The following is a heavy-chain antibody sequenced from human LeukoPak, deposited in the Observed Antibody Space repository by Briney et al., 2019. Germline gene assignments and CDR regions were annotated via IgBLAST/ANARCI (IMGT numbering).Heavy chain of an antibody. CDR1: GFTFSSYW. V-gene: IGHV3-7*01. CDR3: ASEDDDLYYFDY. Sequence: GGSLRLSCAASGFTFSSYWMSWVRQAPGKGLEWVANIKQDGSEKYYVDSVKGRFTLSTDNAKNSLYLQMNSLRAEDTAAYYCASEDDDLYYFDYWGQGTLVTVSS. CDR2: IKQDGSEK. D-gene: IGHD1-1*01. J-gene: IGHJ4*02.